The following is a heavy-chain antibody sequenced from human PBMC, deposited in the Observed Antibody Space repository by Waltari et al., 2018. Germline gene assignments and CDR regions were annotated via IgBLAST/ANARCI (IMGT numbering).Heavy chain of an antibody. V-gene: IGHV3-23*01. CDR1: GFTFRSYA. CDR3: AKTLLDY. J-gene: IGHJ4*02. CDR2: ISGSGGST. Sequence: EVQLLESGGGLVKPVGSLRTSVAASGFTFRSYAMSWVRQATGNGLEWVSAISGSGGSTYYADSVKGRFTISRDNSKNTLYLQMNSLRAEDTAVYYCAKTLLDYWGQGTLVTVSS.